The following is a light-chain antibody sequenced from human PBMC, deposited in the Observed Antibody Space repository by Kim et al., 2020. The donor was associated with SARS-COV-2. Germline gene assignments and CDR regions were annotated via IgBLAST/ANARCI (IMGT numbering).Light chain of an antibody. Sequence: ALGQTVRITCQGDSLRSYYATWYQQKPGQAPEVVIYGKDNRPSGVPDRFSGSSSGNTAYLTITGTQAGDEADYYCNSRDSNDYVVFGGGTKVTVL. CDR1: SLRSYY. V-gene: IGLV3-19*01. CDR2: GKD. J-gene: IGLJ2*01. CDR3: NSRDSNDYVV.